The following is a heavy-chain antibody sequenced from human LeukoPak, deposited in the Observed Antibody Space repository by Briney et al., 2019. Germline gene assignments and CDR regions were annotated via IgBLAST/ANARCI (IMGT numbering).Heavy chain of an antibody. CDR2: ISAYNGNT. CDR3: ARDPNYGDYYNWFDP. D-gene: IGHD4-17*01. V-gene: IGHV1-18*01. CDR1: GYTFTSYG. Sequence: GASVKVSCKASGYTFTSYGISWVRQAPGQGLEWMGWISAYNGNTNYAQKLQGRVTMTTDTSTSTAYMELRSLRSDDTAVYYCARDPNYGDYYNWFDPWGQGTLVTVSS. J-gene: IGHJ5*02.